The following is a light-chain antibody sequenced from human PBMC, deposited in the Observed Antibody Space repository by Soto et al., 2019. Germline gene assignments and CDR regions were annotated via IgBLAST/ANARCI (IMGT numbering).Light chain of an antibody. CDR1: QDISDF. Sequence: IQMTQSPSSLSASVGDRVTITCRASQDISDFLNWYQQKPGKAPKLLIYDASNLETGVPSRFSGSGSGTDFTFTITSLQPEDFATYYCQQYANLITFGQGTRLEIK. V-gene: IGKV1-33*01. CDR2: DAS. CDR3: QQYANLIT. J-gene: IGKJ5*01.